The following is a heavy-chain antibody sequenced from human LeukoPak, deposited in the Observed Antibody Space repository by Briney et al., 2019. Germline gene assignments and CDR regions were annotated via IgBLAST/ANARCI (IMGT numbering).Heavy chain of an antibody. D-gene: IGHD1-26*01. CDR2: ISSSSSYI. J-gene: IGHJ4*02. Sequence: PGGSLRLSCVASGFTFSSYTMNWVRQAPGKGLEWVSSISSSSSYIYYADSVKGRFTISRDNAKNSLYLQMNSLRAEDTAVYYCARDREGSGTYLDYWGQGTLVTVSS. V-gene: IGHV3-21*01. CDR1: GFTFSSYT. CDR3: ARDREGSGTYLDY.